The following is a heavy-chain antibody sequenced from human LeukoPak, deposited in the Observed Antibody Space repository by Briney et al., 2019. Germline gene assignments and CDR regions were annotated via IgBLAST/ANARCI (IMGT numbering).Heavy chain of an antibody. V-gene: IGHV3-53*01. J-gene: IGHJ5*02. CDR3: ASLGMRPYNWFDP. CDR1: GLTGSHNY. D-gene: IGHD1-14*01. CDR2: IYSGGST. Sequence: PGGSLRLSCAASGLTGSHNYVSWVRQAPGKGLEWVSVIYSGGSTYYADSVKGRFTISRDNSKNTLYLQMNSLRAEDTAVYYCASLGMRPYNWFDPWGQGTLVTVSS.